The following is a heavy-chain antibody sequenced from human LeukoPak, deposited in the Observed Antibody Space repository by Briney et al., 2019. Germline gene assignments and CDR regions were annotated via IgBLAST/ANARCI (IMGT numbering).Heavy chain of an antibody. CDR2: ISSGSSTI. Sequence: GGSLRLSCAASGFTLSNYNMNWVRQAPGKGLEWISYISSGSSTIYYADSVKGRFTISRDSAKNSLYLQMNSLTDDDTAVYYCARDQGTGYYFDCWGQGTLVTVSS. D-gene: IGHD1-1*01. CDR3: ARDQGTGYYFDC. CDR1: GFTLSNYN. V-gene: IGHV3-48*02. J-gene: IGHJ4*02.